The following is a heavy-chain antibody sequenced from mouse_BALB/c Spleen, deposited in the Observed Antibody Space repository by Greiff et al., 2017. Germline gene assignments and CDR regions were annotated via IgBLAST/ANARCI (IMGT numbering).Heavy chain of an antibody. Sequence: VQLKESGGGLVQPGGSRKLSCAASGFTFSDYGMAWVRQAPGKGPEWVAFISNLAYSIYYADTVTGRFTISRENAKNTLYLEMSSLRSEDTAMYYCARRGNLYYYAMDYWGQGTSVTVSS. CDR2: ISNLAYSI. CDR3: ARRGNLYYYAMDY. CDR1: GFTFSDYG. V-gene: IGHV5-15*02. D-gene: IGHD2-1*01. J-gene: IGHJ4*01.